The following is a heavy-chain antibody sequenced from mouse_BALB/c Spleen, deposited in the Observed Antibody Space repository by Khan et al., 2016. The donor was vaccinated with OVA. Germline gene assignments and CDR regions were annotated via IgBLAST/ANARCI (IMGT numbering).Heavy chain of an antibody. Sequence: EVQGVESGGDLVKPGGSLKLSCAASGFTFSTYGMSWVRQTPDKRLEWVATVSTGGGYTYYPDSVKGRFTISRDNAKNTLYLQMSGLKSEDTAMFYCTRLAYYYDSEGFAYWGQVTLVTVSA. CDR1: GFTFSTYG. J-gene: IGHJ3*01. CDR3: TRLAYYYDSEGFAY. CDR2: VSTGGGYT. D-gene: IGHD1-1*01. V-gene: IGHV5-6*01.